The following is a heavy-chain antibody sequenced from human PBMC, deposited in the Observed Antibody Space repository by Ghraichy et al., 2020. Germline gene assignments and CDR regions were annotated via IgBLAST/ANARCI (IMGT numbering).Heavy chain of an antibody. CDR2: MNPNGGST. CDR1: GYTFTSET. CDR3: ARGHGMDV. Sequence: GESLNISCKASGYTFTSETIHWVRQATGQGLEWMGWMNPNGGSTAFAQTFQGRVSMTRNTAISTAYMELSSLTSEDTAVYYCARGHGMDVWGQGTTVIVSS. V-gene: IGHV1-8*01. J-gene: IGHJ6*02.